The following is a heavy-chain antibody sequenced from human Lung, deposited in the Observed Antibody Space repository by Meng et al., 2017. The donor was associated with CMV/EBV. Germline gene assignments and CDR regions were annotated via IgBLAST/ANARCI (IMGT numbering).Heavy chain of an antibody. CDR1: GLTFTDHY. J-gene: IGHJ4*02. CDR2: ISSSSRSL. V-gene: IGHV3-11*01. Sequence: GGSLRLSCAVSGLTFTDHYMTWIRQTPAKTLEWVSYISSSSRSLYYADSVKGRFTISRDNSKNSVYLQMNSLRADDTAVYFCATRKGFHGVQGTPVTVSS. CDR3: ATRKGFH.